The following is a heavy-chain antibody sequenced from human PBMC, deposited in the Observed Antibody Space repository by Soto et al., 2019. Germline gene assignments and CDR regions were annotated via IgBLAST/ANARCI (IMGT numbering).Heavy chain of an antibody. CDR3: ARGNDILTGYYHYYYYGMDV. D-gene: IGHD3-9*01. CDR1: GYTFTSYA. Sequence: GASVKVSCKASGYTFTSYAMHWVRQAPGQRXEWMGWINAGNGNTKYSQKFQGRVTITRDTSASTAYMELSSLRSEDTAVYYCARGNDILTGYYHYYYYGMDVWGQGTTVTVSS. J-gene: IGHJ6*02. CDR2: INAGNGNT. V-gene: IGHV1-3*01.